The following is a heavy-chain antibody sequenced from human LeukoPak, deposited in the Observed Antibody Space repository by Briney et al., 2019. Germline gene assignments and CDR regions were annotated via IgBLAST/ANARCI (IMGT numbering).Heavy chain of an antibody. CDR3: ATGSTTTVTTDY. CDR1: GYTLTELS. V-gene: IGHV1-24*01. Sequence: ASVKVSCKVSGYTLTELSMHWVRQAPGKGLEWMGGFDPEDGGTIYAQKFQGRATMTEDTSTDTAYMELSSLRSEDTAVYYCATGSTTTVTTDYWGQGTLVTVSS. J-gene: IGHJ4*02. CDR2: FDPEDGGT. D-gene: IGHD4-17*01.